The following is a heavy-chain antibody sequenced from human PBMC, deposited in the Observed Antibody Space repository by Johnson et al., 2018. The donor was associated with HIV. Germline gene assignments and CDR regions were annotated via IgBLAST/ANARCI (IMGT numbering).Heavy chain of an antibody. J-gene: IGHJ3*02. CDR1: GFTFSSYG. D-gene: IGHD2-2*03. CDR2: ISYDGSNK. Sequence: QEQLVESGGGVVQPGRSLRLSCVASGFTFSSYGMHWVRQAPGKGLEWVAVISYDGSNKYYADSVKGRFTISRDNSKNTLYLQMNSLRAEDTAVYYCAKGPKWIWSRSAFDIWGQGTMVTVSS. CDR3: AKGPKWIWSRSAFDI. V-gene: IGHV3-30*18.